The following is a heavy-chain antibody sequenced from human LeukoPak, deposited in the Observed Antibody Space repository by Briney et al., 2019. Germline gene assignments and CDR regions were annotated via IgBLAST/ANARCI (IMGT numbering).Heavy chain of an antibody. D-gene: IGHD3-3*01. J-gene: IGHJ6*03. Sequence: SETLSLTCTVSGGSISSHYWSWIRQPPGKGLEWIGYIYYSGSTNYNPSLKSRVTISLDTSKNQFSLKLSSVTDADTAVYYCARVGYDFWSGYSLSHGDYYYYYMDVWGKGTTVTVSS. V-gene: IGHV4-59*11. CDR1: GGSISSHY. CDR3: ARVGYDFWSGYSLSHGDYYYYYMDV. CDR2: IYYSGST.